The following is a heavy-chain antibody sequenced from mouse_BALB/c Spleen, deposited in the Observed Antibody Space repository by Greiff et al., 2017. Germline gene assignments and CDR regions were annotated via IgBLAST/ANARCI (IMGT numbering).Heavy chain of an antibody. J-gene: IGHJ1*01. CDR1: GFSLTSYG. V-gene: IGHV2-2*02. Sequence: VQLVESGPGLVQPSQSLSITCTVSGFSLTSYGVHWVRQSPGKGLEWLGVIWSGGSTDYNAAFISRLSISKDNSKSQVFFKMNSLQANDTAIYYCARIKYGNYPWYFDVWGAGTTVTVSS. CDR3: ARIKYGNYPWYFDV. D-gene: IGHD2-10*02. CDR2: IWSGGST.